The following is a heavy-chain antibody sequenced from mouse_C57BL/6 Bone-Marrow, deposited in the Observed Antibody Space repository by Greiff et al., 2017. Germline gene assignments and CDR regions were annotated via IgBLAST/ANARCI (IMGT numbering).Heavy chain of an antibody. CDR2: IDPENGDT. D-gene: IGHD1-1*01. V-gene: IGHV14-4*01. CDR3: TTYYYASYYFDD. J-gene: IGHJ2*01. Sequence: EVQLQQSGAELVRPGASVKLSCTASGFNIKDDYMHWVKQRPEQGLEWIGWIDPENGDTEYASKFQGKATITADTSSHTAYLQLSSLTSEDTAVYYCTTYYYASYYFDDWGQGTTLTVSS. CDR1: GFNIKDDY.